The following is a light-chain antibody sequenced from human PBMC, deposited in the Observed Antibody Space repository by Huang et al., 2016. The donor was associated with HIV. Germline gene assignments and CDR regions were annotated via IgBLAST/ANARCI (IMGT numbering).Light chain of an antibody. CDR3: QQHNSWPRT. CDR1: QSVGSN. V-gene: IGKV3-15*01. CDR2: AAS. Sequence: EIVMTQSPATLSVSPGERATLSCRASQSVGSNLAWYQQRRGQDPRLLIYAASTRATGIPARFSGSGSVTEFTLTVSSLQSEDFAVYYCQQHNSWPRTFGQGTRV. J-gene: IGKJ1*01.